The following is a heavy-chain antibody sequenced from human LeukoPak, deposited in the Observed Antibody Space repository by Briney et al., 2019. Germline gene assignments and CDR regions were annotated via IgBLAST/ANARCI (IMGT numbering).Heavy chain of an antibody. CDR3: AREVTTVSYDAFDI. V-gene: IGHV4-4*02. J-gene: IGHJ3*02. D-gene: IGHD4-17*01. Sequence: SETLSLTCAVSGGSISSRNWWSWVRQPPGKGLEWIGETYHSGSTYYNPSLKSRVTISVDTSKDQFSLKLSSVTAADTAVYYCAREVTTVSYDAFDIWGQGTMVTVSS. CDR1: GGSISSRNW. CDR2: TYHSGST.